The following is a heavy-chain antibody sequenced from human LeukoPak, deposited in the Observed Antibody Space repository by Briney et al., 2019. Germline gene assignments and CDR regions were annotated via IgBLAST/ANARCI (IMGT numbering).Heavy chain of an antibody. Sequence: SQTLSLTCTVSGGSISSGGYYWSWIRQPPGKGLEWIGYIYHSGSTYYNPSLKSRVTISVDRSKNQFSLKLSSVTAADTAVYYCARDYPPYSSSYDPFDYWGQGTLVTVSS. CDR2: IYHSGST. CDR3: ARDYPPYSSSYDPFDY. J-gene: IGHJ4*02. CDR1: GGSISSGGYY. D-gene: IGHD6-6*01. V-gene: IGHV4-30-2*01.